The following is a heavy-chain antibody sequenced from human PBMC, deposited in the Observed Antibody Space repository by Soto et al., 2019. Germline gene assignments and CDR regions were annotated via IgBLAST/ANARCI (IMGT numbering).Heavy chain of an antibody. CDR3: AKDAVPYNGKWDWFDS. J-gene: IGHJ5*01. Sequence: DVQLLESGGGLVQPGGALTLSCAASRFTFSDFAMSWVRQAPGKGLEWVSAIGGGGADTYYADSVKGRFTISRDNPKNTLDLQMNSLRDEDTAVYYCAKDAVPYNGKWDWFDSWGEGTLVTVSS. CDR1: RFTFSDFA. CDR2: IGGGGADT. D-gene: IGHD1-26*01. V-gene: IGHV3-23*01.